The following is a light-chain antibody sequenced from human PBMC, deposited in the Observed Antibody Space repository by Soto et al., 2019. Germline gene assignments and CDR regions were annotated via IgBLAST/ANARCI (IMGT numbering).Light chain of an antibody. J-gene: IGKJ2*01. CDR1: QSVSSY. V-gene: IGKV3-11*01. CDR3: QQRSNWPTGYT. CDR2: DAS. Sequence: EIVLTQSPATLSLSPGERATLSCRASQSVSSYLAWYQQKPGQAPRLLIYDASNRATGIPARFSGSGSGTDFTLTISSLEPEDFAVYYCQQRSNWPTGYTFGQGTKQEIK.